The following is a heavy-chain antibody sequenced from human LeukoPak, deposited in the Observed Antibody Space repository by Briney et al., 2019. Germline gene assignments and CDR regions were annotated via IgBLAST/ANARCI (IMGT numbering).Heavy chain of an antibody. CDR3: AKGIHSGSYSGIDY. CDR1: GFTFSSYA. J-gene: IGHJ4*02. Sequence: PGGSLRLSCAASGFTFSSYAMSWVRQAPGKGLEWVSAISGSGGSTYYADSVKGRFTISRDNSKNTLYLQMNSLRAEDTAVYYCAKGIHSGSYSGIDYWGQGTLVTVSS. CDR2: ISGSGGST. V-gene: IGHV3-23*01. D-gene: IGHD1-26*01.